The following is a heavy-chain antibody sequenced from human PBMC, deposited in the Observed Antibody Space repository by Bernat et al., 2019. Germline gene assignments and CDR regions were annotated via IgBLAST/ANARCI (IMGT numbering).Heavy chain of an antibody. V-gene: IGHV7-4-1*02. Sequence: QVQLVQSGSELKKPWASVKVSCKASGYTFTSYAMNWVRQAPGQGLEWMGWINTNTGNPTYAQGFTGRFVFSLDTSVSTAYLQISSLKAEDTAVYYCARGKTDWYSLTHGPTDYWGQGTLVTVSS. CDR3: ARGKTDWYSLTHGPTDY. J-gene: IGHJ4*02. D-gene: IGHD3-9*01. CDR2: INTNTGNP. CDR1: GYTFTSYA.